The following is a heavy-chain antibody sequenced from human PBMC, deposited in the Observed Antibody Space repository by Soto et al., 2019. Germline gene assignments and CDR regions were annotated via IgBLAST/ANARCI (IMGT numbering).Heavy chain of an antibody. J-gene: IGHJ5*02. CDR2: SKHRGST. V-gene: IGHV4-34*01. Sequence: QLQLQHWVAGLLKPSETLSLTCAVYGGSFSGYYWSWIRQPPGKGLEWMGESKHRGSTNYTPSLKSRVNISVDTSKNQFTLKLSSVTAADTAVYYCASLLAWAAVPWGQGTLVPVPS. CDR3: ASLLAWAAVP. D-gene: IGHD3-3*02. CDR1: GGSFSGYY.